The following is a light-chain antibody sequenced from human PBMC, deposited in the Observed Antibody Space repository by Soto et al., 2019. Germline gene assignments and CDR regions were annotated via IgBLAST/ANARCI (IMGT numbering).Light chain of an antibody. CDR1: QSVRNNY. Sequence: EIVLTQSPGTLSLSPGEGATLSCRASQSVRNNYLAWYQQKPGQAPRLLISGASSRATGVPDRFNGSGSWTDFTLTISRLESEDFAVYYCQRYGSSPPHTFGQGTRLEIK. V-gene: IGKV3-20*01. CDR2: GAS. CDR3: QRYGSSPPHT. J-gene: IGKJ2*01.